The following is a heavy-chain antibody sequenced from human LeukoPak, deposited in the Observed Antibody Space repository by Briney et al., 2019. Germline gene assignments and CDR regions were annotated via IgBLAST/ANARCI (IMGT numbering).Heavy chain of an antibody. J-gene: IGHJ4*02. V-gene: IGHV4-59*11. CDR2: IYYSGST. D-gene: IGHD6-6*01. Sequence: NPSETLSLTCTVSGGSISSHYWSWIRQPPGKGLEWIGYIYYSGSTNYNPSLKSRVTISVDTSKNQFSLKLSSVTAADTAVYYCARTSIAGDLDYWGQGTLVTVSS. CDR1: GGSISSHY. CDR3: ARTSIAGDLDY.